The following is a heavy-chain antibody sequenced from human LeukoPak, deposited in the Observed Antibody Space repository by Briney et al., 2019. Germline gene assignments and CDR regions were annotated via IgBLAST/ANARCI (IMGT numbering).Heavy chain of an antibody. Sequence: PSQPLSLTCTVSGGSISRGGYYWSWIRKPPGKGLEGIGYIYYSGSTKYNPSLKSRVTISVDTSKNQFSLKLSSVTAADTAVYYCARGARAGYNLEPFDYWGQGTLVTVSS. J-gene: IGHJ4*02. CDR2: IYYSGST. CDR1: GGSISRGGYY. V-gene: IGHV4-61*08. D-gene: IGHD5-24*01. CDR3: ARGARAGYNLEPFDY.